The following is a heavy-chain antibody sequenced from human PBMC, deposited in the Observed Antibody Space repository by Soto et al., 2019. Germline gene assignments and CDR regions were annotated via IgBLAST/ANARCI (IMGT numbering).Heavy chain of an antibody. Sequence: GGSLRLSCAASGLTLSGSAMYWVRQASGKGLEWVGRIRDKANGYATEYAASMKGRFTISRDDSKNTAYLQMNSLKIEDTAIYYCAIRVYGDYPYYAMDGWAQGTTVTVSS. J-gene: IGHJ6*02. D-gene: IGHD4-17*01. CDR1: GLTLSGSA. CDR2: IRDKANGYAT. CDR3: AIRVYGDYPYYAMDG. V-gene: IGHV3-73*01.